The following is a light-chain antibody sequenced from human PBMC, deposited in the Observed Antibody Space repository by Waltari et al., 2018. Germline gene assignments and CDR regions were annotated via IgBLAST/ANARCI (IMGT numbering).Light chain of an antibody. CDR2: YDD. V-gene: IGLV3-21*04. CDR3: QVWDIDTDHVV. Sequence: SYVPTQPPAVPLAPGQPARITFWGNYIVSKSVHWYQQTPGQAPVLVIYYDDDRPSGLPERFSGSNSGNTATLIISRVEAADEADYYCQVWDIDTDHVVFGGGTQLTVL. CDR1: YIVSKS. J-gene: IGLJ2*01.